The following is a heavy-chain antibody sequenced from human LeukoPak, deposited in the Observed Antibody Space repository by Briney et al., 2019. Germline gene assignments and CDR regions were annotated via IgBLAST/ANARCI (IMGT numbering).Heavy chain of an antibody. CDR2: IYLYGTT. J-gene: IGHJ3*02. Sequence: SETLSLTCSVSIGSISSSKWWSWVRQSPVKGLEWIGEIYLYGTTNYNPSFTSRVTMSVDRSRNQFSLKLTSVTAADTAVYYCASVWVFDAFDIWGQGTMVTVSS. D-gene: IGHD2-8*01. CDR3: ASVWVFDAFDI. V-gene: IGHV4-4*02. CDR1: IGSISSSKW.